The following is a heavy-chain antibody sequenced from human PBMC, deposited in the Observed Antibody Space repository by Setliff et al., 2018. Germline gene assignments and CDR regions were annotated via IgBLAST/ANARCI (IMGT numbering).Heavy chain of an antibody. D-gene: IGHD3-3*01. CDR3: ARMSGFLYMDV. J-gene: IGHJ6*03. CDR1: GDSISSRPFY. Sequence: SETLSLTCTVSGDSISSRPFYWGWIRQPPGKGLEWIGRIYYRGDTYYNASLKGRLTISVDTAQNQFSLRLTSVTAADTAVYYCARMSGFLYMDVWGKGTPVTVSS. V-gene: IGHV4-39*01. CDR2: IYYRGDT.